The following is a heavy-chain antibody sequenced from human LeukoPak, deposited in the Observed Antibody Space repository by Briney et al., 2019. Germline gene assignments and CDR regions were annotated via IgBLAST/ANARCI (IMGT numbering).Heavy chain of an antibody. D-gene: IGHD4-11*01. J-gene: IGHJ5*02. V-gene: IGHV4-59*08. CDR2: IYYSGST. Sequence: SETLSLTCTVSGGSISSYYWSWIRQPPGKGLEWIGYIYYSGSTNYNPSLKSRVTISVDTSKNQFSLKLSSVTAADTAVYYCARGLADYSKRRVFDPWGQGTLVTVSS. CDR3: ARGLADYSKRRVFDP. CDR1: GGSISSYY.